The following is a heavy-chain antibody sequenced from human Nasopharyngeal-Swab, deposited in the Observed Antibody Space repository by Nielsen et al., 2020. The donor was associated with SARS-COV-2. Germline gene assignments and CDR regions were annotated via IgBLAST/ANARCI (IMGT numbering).Heavy chain of an antibody. D-gene: IGHD4-17*01. CDR3: ARGGPGYGDYDGFDP. CDR1: GFTFSSYA. CDR2: ISYDGSNK. J-gene: IGHJ5*02. Sequence: GESLKISCAASGFTFSSYAMHWVRQAPGKGLEWVAVISYDGSNKYYADSVKGRFTISRDNSKNTLYLQMNSLRAEDTAVYYCARGGPGYGDYDGFDPWGQGTLVTVSS. V-gene: IGHV3-30-3*01.